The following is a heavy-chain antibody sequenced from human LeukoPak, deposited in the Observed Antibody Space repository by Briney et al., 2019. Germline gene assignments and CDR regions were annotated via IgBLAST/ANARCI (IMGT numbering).Heavy chain of an antibody. Sequence: GGSLRLSCVASGFTFGRYEMNWVRQAPGKGLEWVSYITNSVSGIYYADSVKGRFTVSRDNAKNSLYLQMNSLRAEDTAVYYCARVGFDYWGQGALVTVSS. CDR2: ITNSVSGI. CDR1: GFTFGRYE. CDR3: ARVGFDY. V-gene: IGHV3-48*03. J-gene: IGHJ4*02.